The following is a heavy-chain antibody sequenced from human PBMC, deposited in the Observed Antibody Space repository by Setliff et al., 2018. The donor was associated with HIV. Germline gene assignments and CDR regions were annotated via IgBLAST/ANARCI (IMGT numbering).Heavy chain of an antibody. Sequence: GGSLRLSCAASGFTFSFYSMNWVRRAPGKGLEWVADISSDGSVINYAESVKGRFTISRDNGKNSVYLQMNSLRAEDTAIYYCARDGSRQRPSGKADWGQGTKVTVSS. D-gene: IGHD2-15*01. CDR3: ARDGSRQRPSGKAD. J-gene: IGHJ4*02. CDR1: GFTFSFYS. V-gene: IGHV3-48*01. CDR2: ISSDGSVI.